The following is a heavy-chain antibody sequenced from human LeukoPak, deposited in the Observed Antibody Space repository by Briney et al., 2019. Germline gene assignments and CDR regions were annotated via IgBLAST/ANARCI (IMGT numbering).Heavy chain of an antibody. Sequence: GGSLRLSCAASGFTFSSYWMSGVRQAPGKGLEWVANIKQDGSEKYYVDSVKGRFTISRDNARNSLYLQMNSLRAEDTAVYYCARGGVAAPPAVYWGQGTLVTVSS. D-gene: IGHD6-6*01. CDR2: IKQDGSEK. V-gene: IGHV3-7*01. CDR1: GFTFSSYW. J-gene: IGHJ4*02. CDR3: ARGGVAAPPAVY.